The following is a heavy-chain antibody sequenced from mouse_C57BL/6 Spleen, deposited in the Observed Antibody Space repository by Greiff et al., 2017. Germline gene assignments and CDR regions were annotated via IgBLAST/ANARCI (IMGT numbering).Heavy chain of an antibody. CDR1: GFTFSDYG. D-gene: IGHD1-1*01. CDR2: ISSGSSTI. Sequence: DVKLVESGGGLVKPGGSLKLSCAASGFTFSDYGMHWVRQAPEKGLEWVAYISSGSSTIYYADTVKGRFTISRDNAKNTLFLQMTSLRSEDTAMYYCAREVVAYYYAMDYWGQGTSVTVSS. CDR3: AREVVAYYYAMDY. V-gene: IGHV5-17*01. J-gene: IGHJ4*01.